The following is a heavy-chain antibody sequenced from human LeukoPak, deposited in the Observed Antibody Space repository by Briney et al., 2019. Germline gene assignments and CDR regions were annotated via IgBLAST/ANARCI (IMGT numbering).Heavy chain of an antibody. D-gene: IGHD5-18*01. CDR2: INRDGSRT. Sequence: GGSLRLSCAASGFTFSNHWMHWVRQAPGKGLMWVSRINRDGSRTGYADSVKGRFTISRDDAKNTLYLQVNSLRAEDTAVYFCARGGSDTAMAHDYWGQGTLVTVSS. CDR3: ARGGSDTAMAHDY. CDR1: GFTFSNHW. J-gene: IGHJ4*02. V-gene: IGHV3-74*01.